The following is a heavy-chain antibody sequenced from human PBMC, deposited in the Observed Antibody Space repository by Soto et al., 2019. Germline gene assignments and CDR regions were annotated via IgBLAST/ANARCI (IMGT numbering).Heavy chain of an antibody. D-gene: IGHD4-17*01. J-gene: IGHJ4*02. CDR3: ARVRGDKDYHYVDAFDY. V-gene: IGHV1-18*01. CDR1: GYTSFNYG. CDR2: ISGYNGNT. Sequence: QVQLVQSGGEVKKPGASVKVSCKPSGYTSSGYTSFNYGITWVRQAPGQGLEWMGWISGYNGNTNYAQNFQDRVTITTDTSTSTVYMELSSLKSDDTAVYYCARVRGDKDYHYVDAFDYWGQGSPVTVSS.